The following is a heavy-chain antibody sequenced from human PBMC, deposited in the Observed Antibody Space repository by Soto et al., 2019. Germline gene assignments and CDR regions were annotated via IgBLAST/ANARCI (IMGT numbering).Heavy chain of an antibody. D-gene: IGHD3-3*01. Sequence: ASVKVSCKASGYTFTSYGISWLRQAPGQGLEWMGWISAYNGNTNYAQKLQGRVTMTTDTSTSTAYMELRSLRSDDTAVYYCARDAEYYDFWSGYFWFDPWGQGTLVTVSS. CDR3: ARDAEYYDFWSGYFWFDP. CDR2: ISAYNGNT. V-gene: IGHV1-18*01. J-gene: IGHJ5*02. CDR1: GYTFTSYG.